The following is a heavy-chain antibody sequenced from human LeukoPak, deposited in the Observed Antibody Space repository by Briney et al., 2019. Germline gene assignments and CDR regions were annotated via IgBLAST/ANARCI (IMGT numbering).Heavy chain of an antibody. V-gene: IGHV1-69*13. J-gene: IGHJ3*02. CDR1: GGTFSSYA. Sequence: ASVKVSCKASGGTFSSYAISWVRQAPGQGFEWMGGIIPIFGTANYAQKFQGRVTITADESTSTAYMELSSLRSEDTAVYYCARDLGWLRLQTNDAFDIWGQGTMVTVSS. CDR2: IIPIFGTA. D-gene: IGHD5-12*01. CDR3: ARDLGWLRLQTNDAFDI.